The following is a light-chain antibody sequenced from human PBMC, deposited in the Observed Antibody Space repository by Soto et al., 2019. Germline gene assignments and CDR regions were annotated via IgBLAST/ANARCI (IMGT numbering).Light chain of an antibody. J-gene: IGKJ5*01. V-gene: IGKV3-20*01. CDR2: GEA. CDR3: QQYGSSPIT. CDR1: QSVRSTS. Sequence: EILLTQSPATLSLSPGERATRSCMASQSVRSTSLAWYQQKPGRAIRILIYGEASRGVGIPDRFGGSGSGTDFTLTITRMEPEDFAVYYCQQYGSSPITFGTGKRLEIK.